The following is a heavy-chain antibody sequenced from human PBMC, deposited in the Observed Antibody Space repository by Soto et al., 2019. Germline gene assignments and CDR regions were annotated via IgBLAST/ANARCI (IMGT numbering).Heavy chain of an antibody. D-gene: IGHD3-16*01. V-gene: IGHV3-23*01. CDR3: AKVANYDYIWGSHFDY. CDR1: GFTFSNYA. J-gene: IGHJ4*02. CDR2: ISGTGGRT. Sequence: EVQLLESGGGLVQPEGSLRLSCAASGFTFSNYAMTWVRQAPGKGLEWVSAISGTGGRTYYADSVKGRFTFSRDNSKNTLYLQMNSLRAEDTAVYYCAKVANYDYIWGSHFDYWGQGTLVTVSS.